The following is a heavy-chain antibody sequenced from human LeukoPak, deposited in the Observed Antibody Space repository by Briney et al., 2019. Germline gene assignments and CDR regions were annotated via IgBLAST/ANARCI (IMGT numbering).Heavy chain of an antibody. Sequence: GGSLRLSCAASGFTFSSYEMNWVRQAPGKGLEWVSYISSSGSTIYYADSVKGRFTISRDNAKNSLYLQMNSLRAEDTAVYYCAKGLTTVVTPFDYWGQGTLVTVSS. D-gene: IGHD4-23*01. CDR2: ISSSGSTI. CDR1: GFTFSSYE. V-gene: IGHV3-48*03. J-gene: IGHJ4*02. CDR3: AKGLTTVVTPFDY.